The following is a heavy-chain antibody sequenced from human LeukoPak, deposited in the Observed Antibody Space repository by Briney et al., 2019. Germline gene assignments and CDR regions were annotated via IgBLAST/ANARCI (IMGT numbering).Heavy chain of an antibody. CDR1: GGSISSGGYS. CDR3: ARGGVWFDP. V-gene: IGHV4-30-2*01. CDR2: IYHSGST. J-gene: IGHJ5*02. D-gene: IGHD1-26*01. Sequence: SQTLSLTCAVSGGSISSGGYSCSWIRQPPGKGLEWIGYIYHSGSTYYNPSLKSRVTISVDRSKNQFSLKLSSVTAADTAVYYCARGGVWFDPWGQGTLVTVSS.